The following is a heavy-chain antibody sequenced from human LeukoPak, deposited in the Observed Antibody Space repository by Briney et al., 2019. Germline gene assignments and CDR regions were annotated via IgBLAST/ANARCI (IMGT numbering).Heavy chain of an antibody. D-gene: IGHD3-22*01. CDR3: AREDYDSSATPDN. CDR1: GFTFSSYS. J-gene: IGHJ4*02. CDR2: ISSSSSYI. V-gene: IGHV3-21*01. Sequence: GSLRLSCAASGFTFSSYSMNWVRQAPGKGLEWVSSISSSSSYIYYADSVKGRFTISRDNAKNSLYLQMNSLRAEDTAVYYCAREDYDSSATPDNWGQGTMVTVSS.